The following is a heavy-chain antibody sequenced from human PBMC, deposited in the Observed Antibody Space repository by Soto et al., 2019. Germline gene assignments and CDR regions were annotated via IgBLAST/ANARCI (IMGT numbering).Heavy chain of an antibody. J-gene: IGHJ4*02. CDR2: MNPNSGNT. CDR1: VRSFSSYT. V-gene: IGHV1-8*02. CDR3: ARGVRDRGVILTG. D-gene: IGHD3-10*01. Sequence: ASVKVCCEASVRSFSSYTINWLRQATGQGLEWMGWMNPNSGNTGYAQKFQGRVTMTRNTSISTAYMELSSLRSEDTAVYYCARGVRDRGVILTGWGQGTLVTVSS.